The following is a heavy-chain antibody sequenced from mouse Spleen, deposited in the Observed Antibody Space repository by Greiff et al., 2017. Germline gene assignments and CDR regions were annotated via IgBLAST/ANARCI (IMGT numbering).Heavy chain of an antibody. V-gene: IGHV1-82*01. CDR1: GYAFSSSW. CDR3: ARWTYGDYVEYYFDY. Sequence: QVQLQQSGPELVKPGASVKISCKASGYAFSSSWMNWVKQRPGKGLEWIGRIYPGDGDTNYNGKFKGKATLTADKSSSTAYMQLSSLTSEDSAVYFCARWTYGDYVEYYFDYWGQGTTLTVSS. CDR2: IYPGDGDT. D-gene: IGHD2-13*01. J-gene: IGHJ2*01.